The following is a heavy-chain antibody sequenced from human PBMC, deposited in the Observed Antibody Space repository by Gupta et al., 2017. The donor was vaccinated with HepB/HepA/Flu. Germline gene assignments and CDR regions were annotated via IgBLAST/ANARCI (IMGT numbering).Heavy chain of an antibody. D-gene: IGHD2-2*02. CDR2: MTPNGDDA. CDR3: AISNRKIDQYPCDF. Sequence: QVQLVQSGPELRKPGASVTVSCKVSEYTFTSHDIHWVRQAAGQGLEWMGWMTPNGDDAVYSQKFQDRVTMTRNTSKRAAYLELSSLRSDDTAIYDCAISNRKIDQYPCDFWGQGARVTVAS. V-gene: IGHV1-8*01. CDR1: EYTFTSHD. J-gene: IGHJ4*02.